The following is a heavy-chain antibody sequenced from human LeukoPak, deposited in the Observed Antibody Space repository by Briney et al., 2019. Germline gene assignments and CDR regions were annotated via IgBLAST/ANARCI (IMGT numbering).Heavy chain of an antibody. CDR2: ISSSSSYI. V-gene: IGHV3-21*01. Sequence: GGSLRLSCAASGFTFSSYSMNWVRQAPGKGLEWVSSISSSSSYIYYADSVKGRFTISRDNAKNSLHLQMNSLRAEDTAVYYCALTQMTTVTTKGMDVWGQGTTVTVSS. J-gene: IGHJ6*02. CDR1: GFTFSSYS. CDR3: ALTQMTTVTTKGMDV. D-gene: IGHD4-11*01.